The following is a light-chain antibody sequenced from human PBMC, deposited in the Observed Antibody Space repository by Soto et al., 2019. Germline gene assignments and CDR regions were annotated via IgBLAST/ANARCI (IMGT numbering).Light chain of an antibody. J-gene: IGKJ5*01. CDR1: QSVSSSS. CDR3: QQYGTSPIT. CDR2: GAS. V-gene: IGKV3-20*01. Sequence: EIVLTQSPGSLSLSPGDRATLSCRASQSVSSSSLAWYQQKPGQAPRLLIFGASSRATGIPDRFSGSGSGTDFTLTISSLEPEDFAVYYCQQYGTSPITFGQGTRLEIK.